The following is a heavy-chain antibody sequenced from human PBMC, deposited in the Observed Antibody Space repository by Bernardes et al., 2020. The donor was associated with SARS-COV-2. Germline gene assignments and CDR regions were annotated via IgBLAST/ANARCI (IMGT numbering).Heavy chain of an antibody. CDR1: GGSISSGGYY. V-gene: IGHV4-31*03. Sequence: SETLSLTCTVSGGSISSGGYYWSWIRQHPGKGLEWIGYIYYSGSTYYNPSLKSRVTISVDTSKNQFSLKLSSVTAADTAVYYCARGTTIFGVVRSGMDVWGQGTTVTVSS. CDR3: ARGTTIFGVVRSGMDV. CDR2: IYYSGST. J-gene: IGHJ6*02. D-gene: IGHD3-3*01.